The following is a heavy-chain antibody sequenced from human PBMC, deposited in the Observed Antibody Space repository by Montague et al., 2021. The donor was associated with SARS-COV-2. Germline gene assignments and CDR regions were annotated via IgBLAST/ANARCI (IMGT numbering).Heavy chain of an antibody. J-gene: IGHJ4*02. V-gene: IGHV4-38-2*02. CDR3: ARGAPGY. CDR2: INDSGTT. Sequence: SETLSLTCTVSGYSISSGDYWGWIRQPPGKGLEWIGGINDSGTTKYNPSLKSRVTISVDTSKNQFSLDLTSVTVADTAVYYCARGAPGYWGQGTLVTVSS. CDR1: GYSISSGDY.